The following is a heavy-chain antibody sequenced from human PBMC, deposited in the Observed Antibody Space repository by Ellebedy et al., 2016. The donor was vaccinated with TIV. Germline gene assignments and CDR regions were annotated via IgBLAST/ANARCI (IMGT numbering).Heavy chain of an antibody. CDR1: GFTFSSYS. D-gene: IGHD6-13*01. CDR2: ISSSSSTI. CDR3: ARGWDSSSWTPFDY. Sequence: GESLKISXAASGFTFSSYSMNWVRQAPGKGLEWVSYISSSSSTIYYADSVKGRFTISRDSAKNSLYLQMNSLRAEDTAVYYCARGWDSSSWTPFDYWGQGTLVTVSS. J-gene: IGHJ4*02. V-gene: IGHV3-48*01.